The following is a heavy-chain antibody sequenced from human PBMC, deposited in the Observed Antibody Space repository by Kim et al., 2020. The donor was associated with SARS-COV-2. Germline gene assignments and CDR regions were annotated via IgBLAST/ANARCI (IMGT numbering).Heavy chain of an antibody. CDR3: ARNDFWSGPTTVDAFDL. CDR2: INHSGKT. Sequence: SETLSLTCGVYGGSFSGYYWTWIRQPPGRGLEWIGEINHSGKTNYIPSLKSRVTISVDTSKNQFSLKLNSVTAADTAAYYCARNDFWSGPTTVDAFDLWG. CDR1: GGSFSGYY. J-gene: IGHJ3*01. D-gene: IGHD3-3*01. V-gene: IGHV4-34*01.